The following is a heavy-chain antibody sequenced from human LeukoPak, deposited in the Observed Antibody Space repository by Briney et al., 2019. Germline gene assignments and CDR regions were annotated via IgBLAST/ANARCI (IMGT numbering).Heavy chain of an antibody. CDR3: ARGLGSSRYYFDY. Sequence: PGGSLRLSCAASGFTFSSYAMHWVRQAPGKGLEWVAVISYDGSNKYYADSVKGRFTISRDNSKNTLYLQMNSLRAEDTAVYYCARGLGSSRYYFDYWGQGTLVTVSS. J-gene: IGHJ4*02. CDR1: GFTFSSYA. CDR2: ISYDGSNK. D-gene: IGHD6-13*01. V-gene: IGHV3-30-3*01.